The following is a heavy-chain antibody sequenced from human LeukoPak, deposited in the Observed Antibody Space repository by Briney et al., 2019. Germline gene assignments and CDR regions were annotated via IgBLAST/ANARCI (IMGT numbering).Heavy chain of an antibody. D-gene: IGHD6-19*01. CDR2: INTDGTVT. CDR1: GFTFSKYW. CDR3: ATKQWLAPPPDS. J-gene: IGHJ4*02. V-gene: IGHV3-74*01. Sequence: GGSLRLSCAASGFTFSKYWMLWVRQAPEKGLESVSRINTDGTVTTYADSVKERFIVSRDNADNTMFLQMNSGRDEDTAVYYCATKQWLAPPPDSWGQGTPVTVSS.